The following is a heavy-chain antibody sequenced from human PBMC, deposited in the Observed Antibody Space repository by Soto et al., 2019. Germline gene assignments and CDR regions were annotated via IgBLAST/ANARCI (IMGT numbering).Heavy chain of an antibody. CDR1: GYTFTSYG. D-gene: IGHD3-22*01. CDR2: INPYSGHT. Sequence: QIQLVQSGAKVKKPGTSVKVSCKASGYTFTSYGISWVRQAPGQGLEWMGWINPYSGHTNYAQNLQDRATMTTDTSTNTAYMELKSLRSDDTAVYFCARGQVVNFDNWFDPWGQGTLVTVSS. J-gene: IGHJ5*02. V-gene: IGHV1-18*04. CDR3: ARGQVVNFDNWFDP.